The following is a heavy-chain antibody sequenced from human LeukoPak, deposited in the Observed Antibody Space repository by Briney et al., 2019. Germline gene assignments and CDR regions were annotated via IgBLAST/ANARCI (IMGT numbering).Heavy chain of an antibody. CDR3: AKTGSRDTGGSSQYYFDY. CDR2: ISGSAGTT. D-gene: IGHD2-8*02. J-gene: IGHJ4*02. V-gene: IGHV3-23*01. CDR1: GFTFSSYA. Sequence: GGSLRLSCAASGFTFSSYAMTWVRQAPGKGREWVSGISGSAGTTYYADSVQGRFTISRDTSKNTLYLQMSSLRAEDTAVYYCAKTGSRDTGGSSQYYFDYWGQGTLVTVSS.